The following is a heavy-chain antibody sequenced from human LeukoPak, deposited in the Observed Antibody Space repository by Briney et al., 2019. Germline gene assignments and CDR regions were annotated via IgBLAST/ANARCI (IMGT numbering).Heavy chain of an antibody. D-gene: IGHD3-22*01. V-gene: IGHV4-34*01. CDR2: INHSGST. CDR1: GGSFSGYY. J-gene: IGHJ4*02. CDR3: ARGSMIVVVIFDY. Sequence: SETLSLTCAVYGGSFSGYYWSWIRQPPGKGLEWIGEINHSGSTNYNPSLKSRVTISVDTSKNQLSLKLSSVTAADTAVYYCARGSMIVVVIFDYWGQGTLVTVSS.